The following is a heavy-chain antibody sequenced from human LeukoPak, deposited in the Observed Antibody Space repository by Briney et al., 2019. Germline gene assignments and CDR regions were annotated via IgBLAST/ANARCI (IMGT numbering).Heavy chain of an antibody. CDR3: ARGGYCTNGVCYTRFAYYYYYGMDV. CDR1: GGSVSSGSYY. V-gene: IGHV4-61*01. D-gene: IGHD2-8*01. CDR2: IYYSGST. J-gene: IGHJ6*02. Sequence: PSETLSLTCTVSGGSVSSGSYYWSWIRQPPGKGLEWIGYIYYSGSTNYNPSLKSRVTISVDTSKNQFSLKLSSVTAADTAVYYCARGGYCTNGVCYTRFAYYYYYGMDVWGQGTTVTVSS.